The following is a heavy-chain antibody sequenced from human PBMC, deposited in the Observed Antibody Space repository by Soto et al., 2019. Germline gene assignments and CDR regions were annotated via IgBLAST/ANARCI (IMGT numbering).Heavy chain of an antibody. CDR3: ARAEGELDFDY. D-gene: IGHD1-26*01. CDR1: GYTFTSYA. J-gene: IGHJ4*02. Sequence: GASVKVSCTASGYTFTSYAMHWVRQAPGQRLEWMGWINAGNGNTKYSQKFQGRVTITRDTSASTAYMELSSLRSEDTAVYYCARAEGELDFDYWGQGTLVTVSS. V-gene: IGHV1-3*01. CDR2: INAGNGNT.